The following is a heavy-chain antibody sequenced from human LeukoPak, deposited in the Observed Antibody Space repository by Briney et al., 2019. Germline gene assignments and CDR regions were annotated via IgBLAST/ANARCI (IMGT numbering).Heavy chain of an antibody. CDR2: MNPNSGNT. CDR3: ARDATSEWLLSYGMDV. V-gene: IGHV1-8*01. Sequence: ASVKVSCKVSGYTLTELSMHWVRQATGQGLEWMGWMNPNSGNTGYAQKFQGRVTMTRNTSISTAYMELSSLRSEDTAVYYCARDATSEWLLSYGMDVWGQGTTVTVSS. J-gene: IGHJ6*02. D-gene: IGHD3-3*01. CDR1: GYTLTELS.